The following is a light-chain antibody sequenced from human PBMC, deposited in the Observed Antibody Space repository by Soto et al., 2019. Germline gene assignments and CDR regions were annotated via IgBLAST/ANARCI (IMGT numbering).Light chain of an antibody. CDR2: DAS. Sequence: EIVLTQSPATLSLSAGERATLSCRASQSVSSYLAWYQQKPGQAPRLLIYDASNRATGIPARFSGSGSGTDFTTTISSLEPEDFAVYYCQQRSNWPTFGQGTKVEIK. J-gene: IGKJ1*01. CDR1: QSVSSY. V-gene: IGKV3-11*01. CDR3: QQRSNWPT.